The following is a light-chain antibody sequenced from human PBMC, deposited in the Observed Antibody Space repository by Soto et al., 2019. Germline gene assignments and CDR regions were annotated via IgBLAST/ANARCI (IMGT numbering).Light chain of an antibody. V-gene: IGLV2-23*03. CDR2: EGS. J-gene: IGLJ1*01. CDR1: SSDVGSYNL. Sequence: APTQPAPLSGAPGQSITISCPGTSSDVGSYNLVSWYQQHPGKAPKLMIYEGSKRPSGVSNRFSGSKSGNTASLTISGLQAEDEADYYCCSYAGSSTFEVFGTGTKVTVL. CDR3: CSYAGSSTFEV.